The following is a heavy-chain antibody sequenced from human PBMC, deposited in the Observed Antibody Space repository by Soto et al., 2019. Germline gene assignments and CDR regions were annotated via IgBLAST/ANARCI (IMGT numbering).Heavy chain of an antibody. V-gene: IGHV4-34*01. D-gene: IGHD3-22*01. CDR2: INHSGST. CDR1: GGSFSGYY. J-gene: IGHJ6*02. Sequence: SETLSLTYAVYGGSFSGYYWSWIRQPPGKGLEWIGEINHSGSTSYKPSLKSRVTISVDTSKNQFSLKLSSVTAADTAVYYCARSRGGQGSGYYYFPYYYYGMDVWGQGTTVTVSS. CDR3: ARSRGGQGSGYYYFPYYYYGMDV.